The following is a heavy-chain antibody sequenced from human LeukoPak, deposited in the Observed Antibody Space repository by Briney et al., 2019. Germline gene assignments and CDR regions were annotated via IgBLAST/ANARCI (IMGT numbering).Heavy chain of an antibody. CDR2: IYYSGST. CDR3: ARVFGGYGFIL. Sequence: QASETLSLTCTVSGGSISSYYWSWIRQPLEKGLEWIGYIYYSGSTNYNPSLKSRVTISIDSSKSQFSLKLTSVTAADTAVYYCARVFGGYGFILWGQGTLVTVSS. D-gene: IGHD5-12*01. CDR1: GGSISSYY. V-gene: IGHV4-59*01. J-gene: IGHJ4*02.